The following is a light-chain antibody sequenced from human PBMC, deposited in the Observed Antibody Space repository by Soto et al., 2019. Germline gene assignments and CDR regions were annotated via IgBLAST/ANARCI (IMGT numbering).Light chain of an antibody. J-gene: IGLJ2*01. CDR2: SNN. CDR1: SSNIGSNT. V-gene: IGLV1-44*01. CDR3: VAWDDSLNGYVV. Sequence: SEVSKPRTAYGSLGQGVTISCSGSSSNIGSNTVNWYQQLPGTAPKLVIYSNNQRPSGVPDRFSGSKSGTSASLAISGLQSEDEADYYCVAWDDSLNGYVVFGGGTK.